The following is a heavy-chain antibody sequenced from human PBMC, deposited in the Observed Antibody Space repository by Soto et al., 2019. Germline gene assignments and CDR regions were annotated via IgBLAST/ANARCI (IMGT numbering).Heavy chain of an antibody. CDR2: ISSTSKI. V-gene: IGHV3-11*01. CDR1: GFTFSDYY. J-gene: IGHJ4*02. Sequence: QVQLVESGGGLVKPGGSLRLSCAASGFTFSDYYMSWIRQAPGKGLEWVAYISSTSKIYYADSVKGRFTISRDNAKNALYLQMNSLRAEDTAVYYCARYANWNDPYFDYWGQGTLVTVSS. CDR3: ARYANWNDPYFDY. D-gene: IGHD1-1*01.